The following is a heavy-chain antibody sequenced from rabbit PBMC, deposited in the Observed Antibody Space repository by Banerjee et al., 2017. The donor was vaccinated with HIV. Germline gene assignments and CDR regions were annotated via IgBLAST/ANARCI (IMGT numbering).Heavy chain of an antibody. Sequence: QSLEESGGDLVKPGASLTLTCTASGFSFSSSYYMCWVRQAPGKGLEWIACIYAGSSGSTYYASWAKGRFTISKTSLTTVTLQMTSLTAADTATYFCARGGSSYWNAFDPWGQGTLVTVS. J-gene: IGHJ2*01. V-gene: IGHV1S40*01. CDR1: GFSFSSSYY. CDR2: IYAGSSGST. D-gene: IGHD8-1*01. CDR3: ARGGSSYWNAFDP.